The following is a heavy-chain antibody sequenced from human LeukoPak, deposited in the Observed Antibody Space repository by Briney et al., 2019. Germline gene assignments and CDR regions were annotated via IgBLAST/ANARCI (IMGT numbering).Heavy chain of an antibody. CDR1: GGTFSSYA. Sequence: ASVKVSCKASGGTFSSYAIGWVRQAPGQGLEWMGGIIPIFGTANYAQKFQGRVTITTDESTSTAYMELSSLRSEDTAVYYCARGLRYFDSSWGQGTLVTVSS. CDR3: ARGLRYFDSS. V-gene: IGHV1-69*05. D-gene: IGHD3-9*01. CDR2: IIPIFGTA. J-gene: IGHJ5*02.